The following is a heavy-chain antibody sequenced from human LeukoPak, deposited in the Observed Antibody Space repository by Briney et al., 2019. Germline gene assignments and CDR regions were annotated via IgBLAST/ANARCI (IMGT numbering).Heavy chain of an antibody. CDR1: GYTFTGYY. CDR3: ARRTMWDTNGWLSPDD. D-gene: IGHD6-19*01. J-gene: IGHJ4*02. CDR2: MSPNSGNT. Sequence: ASVKVSCKASGYTFTGYYMHWVRQATGQGLEWMGWMSPNSGNTGYAQKFQGRVTITRNTSISTAYMELSSLRSEDTAVYYCARRTMWDTNGWLSPDDWGQGTLVAVSS. V-gene: IGHV1-8*03.